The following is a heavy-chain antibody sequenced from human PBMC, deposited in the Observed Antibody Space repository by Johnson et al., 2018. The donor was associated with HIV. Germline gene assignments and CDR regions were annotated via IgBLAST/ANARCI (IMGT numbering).Heavy chain of an antibody. CDR2: IGTAGDT. CDR3: ARDGWGSRGWDDAFDI. J-gene: IGHJ3*02. V-gene: IGHV3-13*01. D-gene: IGHD6-19*01. CDR1: GFTFSSYD. Sequence: VQLVESGGGLVQPGGSLRLSCAASGFTFSSYDMHWVRQATGKGLDWVSVIGTAGDTYYLGSVKGRFTISRENAKNSLYLQMNSLRAEDTAVYYCARDGWGSRGWDDAFDIWGQGTMVTVSS.